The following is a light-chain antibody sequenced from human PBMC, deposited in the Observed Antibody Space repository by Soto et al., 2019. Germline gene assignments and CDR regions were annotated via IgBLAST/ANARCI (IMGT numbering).Light chain of an antibody. Sequence: DIQMTQSPSSLSASVGDRVTITCRASRNISTYLNWYQQQSGKAPKLLIYGASTLHSGAPSRFSGGGSWTDFTRTISSLQFEDFEAYHCQQSYSTPQTFGQGTKV. CDR3: QQSYSTPQT. CDR2: GAS. CDR1: RNISTY. V-gene: IGKV1-39*01. J-gene: IGKJ1*01.